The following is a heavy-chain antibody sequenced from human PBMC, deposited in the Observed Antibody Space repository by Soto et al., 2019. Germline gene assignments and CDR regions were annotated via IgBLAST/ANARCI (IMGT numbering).Heavy chain of an antibody. V-gene: IGHV3-66*01. CDR1: GFTVSSNY. D-gene: IGHD1-20*01. J-gene: IGHJ5*02. CDR3: AREITGTTSGNWFDP. Sequence: GGSLILSCAASGFTVSSNYMSWVRQAPGKGLEWVSVIYSGGSTYYADSVKGRFTISRDNSKNTLYLQMNSLRAEDTAVYYCAREITGTTSGNWFDPWGQGTLVTVSS. CDR2: IYSGGST.